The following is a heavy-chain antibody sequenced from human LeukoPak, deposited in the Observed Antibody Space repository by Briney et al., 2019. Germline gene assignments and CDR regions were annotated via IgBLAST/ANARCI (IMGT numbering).Heavy chain of an antibody. CDR1: GFTFSSYS. D-gene: IGHD6-19*01. J-gene: IGHJ4*02. CDR3: AKPVCSGWSAGGLDY. Sequence: GGSLRLSCAASGFTFSSYSMNWVRQAPGKGREWVSSISRGGSTIYYADSVKGRFTISRDNAKNTLYLQMNSLRAEDTAVYYCAKPVCSGWSAGGLDYWGQGTLVTVSS. V-gene: IGHV3-48*04. CDR2: ISRGGSTI.